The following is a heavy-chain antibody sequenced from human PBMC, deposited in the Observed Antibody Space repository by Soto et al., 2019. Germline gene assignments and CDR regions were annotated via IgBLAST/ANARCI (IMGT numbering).Heavy chain of an antibody. CDR3: ARDPLWFGELSSFDY. J-gene: IGHJ4*02. D-gene: IGHD3-10*01. CDR1: GGTFSSYT. Sequence: SVKVSCKASGGTFSSYTISWVRQAPGQGLEWMGRIIPILGIANYAQKFQGRVTITADTSASTGYMELSSLTYEDTAVYYCARDPLWFGELSSFDYWGQGTLVTVSS. V-gene: IGHV1-69*04. CDR2: IIPILGIA.